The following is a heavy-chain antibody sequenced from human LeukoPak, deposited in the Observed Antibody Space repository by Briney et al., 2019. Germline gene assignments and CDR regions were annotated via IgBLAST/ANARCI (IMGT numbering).Heavy chain of an antibody. CDR2: LSYDGSNK. CDR3: AREPGEGSSWFDY. CDR1: GFTFSNSA. Sequence: GGSLRLSCAASGFTFSNSAMHWVRQAPGKGLEWVAVLSYDGSNKYYADSVKGRFTISRDNSKNTLYLQMNSLRAEDTAVYYCAREPGEGSSWFDYWGQGTLVTVSS. J-gene: IGHJ4*02. D-gene: IGHD6-13*01. V-gene: IGHV3-30*04.